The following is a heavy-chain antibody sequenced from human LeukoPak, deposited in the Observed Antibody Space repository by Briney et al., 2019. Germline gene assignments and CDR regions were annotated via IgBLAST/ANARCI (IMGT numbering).Heavy chain of an antibody. Sequence: ASVKVSCKASGYTFTGYCMHWVRQAPGQGLEWMGWINPNSGGTNYAQKFQGRVTMTRDTSMSTAYMELSRLRSDDTAVYYCAVLGSGSYSAYWGQGTLVSVSS. V-gene: IGHV1-2*02. CDR2: INPNSGGT. J-gene: IGHJ4*02. D-gene: IGHD1-26*01. CDR3: AVLGSGSYSAY. CDR1: GYTFTGYC.